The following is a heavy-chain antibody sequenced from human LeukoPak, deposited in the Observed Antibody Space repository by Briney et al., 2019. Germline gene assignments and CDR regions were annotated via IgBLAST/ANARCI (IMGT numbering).Heavy chain of an antibody. CDR2: ISYDGSNK. Sequence: GGSLRLSCAASGFTFSSYGMHWVRQAPGKGLEWVAVISYDGSNKYYADSVKGRFAISRDNSKNTLYLQMNSLRAEDTAVYYCAKLIMGQQLGYDYWGQGTLVTVSS. V-gene: IGHV3-30*18. CDR3: AKLIMGQQLGYDY. D-gene: IGHD6-13*01. J-gene: IGHJ4*02. CDR1: GFTFSSYG.